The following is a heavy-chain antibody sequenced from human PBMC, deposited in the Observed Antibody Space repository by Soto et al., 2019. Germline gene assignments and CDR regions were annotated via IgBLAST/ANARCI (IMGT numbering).Heavy chain of an antibody. CDR2: ISAYNGNT. Sequence: ASVKVSCKASGYTFTSYGISWVRQAPGQGLEWMGWISAYNGNTNYAQKLQGRVTMTTDTSTSTAYMELRSLRSDDTAVYYCARTYYDFWSGYLSLNYYYYHMDVWAKGTTVLVSS. J-gene: IGHJ6*03. CDR3: ARTYYDFWSGYLSLNYYYYHMDV. V-gene: IGHV1-18*01. CDR1: GYTFTSYG. D-gene: IGHD3-3*01.